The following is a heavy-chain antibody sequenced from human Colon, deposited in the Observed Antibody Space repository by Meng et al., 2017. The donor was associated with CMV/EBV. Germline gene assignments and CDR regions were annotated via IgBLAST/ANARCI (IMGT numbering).Heavy chain of an antibody. J-gene: IGHJ4*02. CDR2: ISYDGNNK. V-gene: IGHV3-30*14. D-gene: IGHD4-11*01. CDR3: ARGPSYSHYFDY. Sequence: GRMVEAGGGVVQPWRSLRLSCAASGFIFSTYAMYWVRHAPGKGLEWVAVISYDGNNKYYADSVKGRFTISRDNSKNTLFLQMNSLRADDTAVYYCARGPSYSHYFDYWGQGTLVTVSS. CDR1: GFIFSTYA.